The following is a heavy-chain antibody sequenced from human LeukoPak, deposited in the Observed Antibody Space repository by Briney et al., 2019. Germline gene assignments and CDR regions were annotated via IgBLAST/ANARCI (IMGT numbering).Heavy chain of an antibody. CDR3: AKCAESYGNDAFDM. D-gene: IGHD3-16*01. Sequence: PGGSLRLSCAASGFTFSDSWMSWVRQAPGKGLEWVSYIRGGGAGALYADSVKGRLTISRDNSKSTMYLQMNSLRVEDTAVYYCAKCAESYGNDAFDMWGPGTMVTVSS. V-gene: IGHV3-23*01. J-gene: IGHJ3*02. CDR2: IRGGGAGA. CDR1: GFTFSDSW.